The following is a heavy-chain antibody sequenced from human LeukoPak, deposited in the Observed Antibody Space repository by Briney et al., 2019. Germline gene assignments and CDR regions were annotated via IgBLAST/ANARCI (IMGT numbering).Heavy chain of an antibody. D-gene: IGHD4/OR15-4a*01. CDR2: IIPIFGTA. CDR3: AGAVGVLRNWFDP. Sequence: SAKVSCKASGGTFSSYAISWVRQAPGQGLEWMGGIIPIFGTANYAQKFQGRVTITTDESTSTAYMELSSLRSEDTAVYYCAGAVGVLRNWFDPWGQGTLVTVSS. CDR1: GGTFSSYA. J-gene: IGHJ5*02. V-gene: IGHV1-69*05.